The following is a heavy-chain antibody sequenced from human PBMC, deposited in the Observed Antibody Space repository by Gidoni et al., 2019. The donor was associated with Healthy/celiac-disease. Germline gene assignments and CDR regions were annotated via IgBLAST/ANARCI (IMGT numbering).Heavy chain of an antibody. D-gene: IGHD2-15*01. V-gene: IGHV1-2*02. J-gene: IGHJ6*02. CDR3: ARETVVVVAADGMDV. CDR1: GYTFTGYY. CDR2: INPNSGGT. Sequence: QVQLVQSGAEVKKPGASVKVSCKASGYTFTGYYMHWVRQAPGQGLEWMGWINPNSGGTNYAQKFQGRVTMTRDTSISTAYMELSRLRSDDTAVYYCARETVVVVAADGMDVWGQGTTVTVSS.